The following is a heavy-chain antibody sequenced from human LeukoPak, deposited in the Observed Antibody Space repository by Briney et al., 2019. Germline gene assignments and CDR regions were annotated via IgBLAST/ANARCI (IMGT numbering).Heavy chain of an antibody. CDR2: ISGSGDST. CDR3: ARDKDDSSGYYSPFDY. J-gene: IGHJ4*02. D-gene: IGHD3-22*01. V-gene: IGHV3-23*01. CDR1: GFTFSTYA. Sequence: GGSLRLSCAASGFTFSTYAVNWVRQAPGKGLEWVSTISGSGDSTYYADSVKGRFTISRDNSKDTLYLQMSSVRVDDTAVYYCARDKDDSSGYYSPFDYWGQGTLVTVSS.